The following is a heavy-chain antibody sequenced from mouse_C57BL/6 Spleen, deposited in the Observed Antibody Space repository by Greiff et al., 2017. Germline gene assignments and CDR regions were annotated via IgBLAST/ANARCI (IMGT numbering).Heavy chain of an antibody. CDR2: INPSNGGT. Sequence: QVQLKQPGTELVKPGASVKLSCKASGYTFTSYWMHWVKQRPGQGLEWIGNINPSNGGTNYNEKFKSKATLTVDKSSSTAYMQLSSLTSEDSAVYYCARGRYYGSSYLWYFDVWGTGTTVTVSS. J-gene: IGHJ1*03. CDR1: GYTFTSYW. CDR3: ARGRYYGSSYLWYFDV. D-gene: IGHD1-1*01. V-gene: IGHV1-53*01.